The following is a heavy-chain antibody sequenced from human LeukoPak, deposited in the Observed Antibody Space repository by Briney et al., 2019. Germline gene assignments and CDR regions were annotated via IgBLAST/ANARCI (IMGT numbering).Heavy chain of an antibody. Sequence: ASVKVSCKASGYTFTGYYMHWVRQAPGQGLEWMGWINPNSGGTNYAQKFQGRVTMTRDTSISTAYMELSRLRSDDTAVYYCARVPDSSGWFLFDYWGQGTLVTVSS. CDR3: ARVPDSSGWFLFDY. CDR1: GYTFTGYY. J-gene: IGHJ4*02. CDR2: INPNSGGT. V-gene: IGHV1-2*02. D-gene: IGHD6-19*01.